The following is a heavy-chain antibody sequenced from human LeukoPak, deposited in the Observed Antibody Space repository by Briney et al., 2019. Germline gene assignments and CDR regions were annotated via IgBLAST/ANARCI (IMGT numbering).Heavy chain of an antibody. CDR3: AREGGPYRPLDY. V-gene: IGHV4-4*02. CDR2: VNLQGST. Sequence: SGTLSLTCGVSGGSITNTNYWTWVRQPPGKGLEWTGEVNLQGSTNYNPSLMGRVAIAVDTSENHISLQLTSVTAADTAVYYCAREGGPYRPLDYSGQGTLVTVSS. J-gene: IGHJ4*02. CDR1: GGSITNTNY.